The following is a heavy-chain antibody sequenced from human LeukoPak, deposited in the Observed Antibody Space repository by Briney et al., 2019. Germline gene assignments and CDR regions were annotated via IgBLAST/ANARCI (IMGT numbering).Heavy chain of an antibody. CDR2: INSDGSST. V-gene: IGHV3-74*01. D-gene: IGHD2-8*01. Sequence: GGSLRLSCAASGFTFSSYWMHWVRQAPGKGLVWVSRINSDGSSTSYADSVKGRFTISRDNAKNTLYLQMNSLRAEDTAVYYCAREGCTNGVCYTWGPSHYWGQGTLVTVSS. CDR3: AREGCTNGVCYTWGPSHY. J-gene: IGHJ4*02. CDR1: GFTFSSYW.